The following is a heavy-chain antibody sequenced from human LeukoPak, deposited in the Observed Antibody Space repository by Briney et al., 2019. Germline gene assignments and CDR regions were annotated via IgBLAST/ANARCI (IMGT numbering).Heavy chain of an antibody. Sequence: SETLSLTCTVSGGSISSYYWGWIRQPPGKGLEWIGSIYYSGSTYYNPSLKSRVTISVDTSKNQFSLKLSSVTAADTAVYYCARQEKEAARLSYYMDVWGKGTTVTVSS. CDR2: IYYSGST. CDR1: GGSISSYY. D-gene: IGHD6-6*01. J-gene: IGHJ6*03. CDR3: ARQEKEAARLSYYMDV. V-gene: IGHV4-39*01.